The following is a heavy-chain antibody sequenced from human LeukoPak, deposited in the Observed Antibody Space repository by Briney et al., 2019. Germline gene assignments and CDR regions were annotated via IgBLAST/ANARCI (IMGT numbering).Heavy chain of an antibody. CDR2: ISGSGDST. Sequence: GGSLRLSCAASGFTFSSYAMSWVRQPPGKGLEWVSGISGSGDSTYYADSVKGQFAISRDNSKNTLYLQMNNLRAEDTAVYYCAKEGPRGLAFDIWGQGTMVTVSS. CDR1: GFTFSSYA. J-gene: IGHJ3*02. CDR3: AKEGPRGLAFDI. V-gene: IGHV3-23*01.